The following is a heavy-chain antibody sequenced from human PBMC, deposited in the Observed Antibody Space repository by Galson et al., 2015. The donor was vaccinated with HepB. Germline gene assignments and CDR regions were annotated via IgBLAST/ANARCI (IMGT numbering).Heavy chain of an antibody. V-gene: IGHV4-39*01. J-gene: IGHJ4*02. CDR2: IYYSGST. CDR1: GGSISSSSYY. D-gene: IGHD4-17*01. CDR3: ASTGGHDYGDQLDY. Sequence: ETLSLTCTVSGGSISSSSYYWGWIRQPPGKGLEWIGSIYYSGSTYYNPSLKSRVTISVDTSKNQFSLKLSSVTAADTAVYYCASTGGHDYGDQLDYWGQGTLVTVSS.